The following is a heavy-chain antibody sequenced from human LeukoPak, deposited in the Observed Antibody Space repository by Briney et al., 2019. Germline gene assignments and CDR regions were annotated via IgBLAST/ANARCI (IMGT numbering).Heavy chain of an antibody. CDR3: AKAGSGSYTFDY. D-gene: IGHD1-26*01. Sequence: GGSLRLSCAASGFTFSSYAMSWVRQAPGKGLEWVSANRGSGGSTYYADSVKGRFTISRDNSKNTLYLQMNSLRAEDTAVYYCAKAGSGSYTFDYWGQGTLVTVSS. J-gene: IGHJ4*02. V-gene: IGHV3-23*01. CDR1: GFTFSSYA. CDR2: NRGSGGST.